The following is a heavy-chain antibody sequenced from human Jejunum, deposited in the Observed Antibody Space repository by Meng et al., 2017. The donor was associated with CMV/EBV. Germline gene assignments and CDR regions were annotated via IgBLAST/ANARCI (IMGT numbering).Heavy chain of an antibody. D-gene: IGHD5-24*01. CDR3: TTDLHNWVY. CDR1: GFIFPTAW. Sequence: CAASGFIFPTAWMSWVRQAPGKGLEWVGRIKSKTDDGTTDYAAPVKGRFTISRDDSKNTLYLQMNSLKTEDTAVYYCTTDLHNWVYWGQGRLVTVSS. J-gene: IGHJ4*02. V-gene: IGHV3-15*01. CDR2: IKSKTDDGTT.